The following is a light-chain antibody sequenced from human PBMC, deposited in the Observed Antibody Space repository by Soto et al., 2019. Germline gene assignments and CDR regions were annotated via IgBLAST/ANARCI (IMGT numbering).Light chain of an antibody. Sequence: QSALTQPASVSGSPGQSIIISCTGTSSDVGGFNYVSWYQQYPDKAPKLMIYEVTNRPSGVSNRFSGSKSGNTASLTISGLQAEDEADYYCSSYTSRRSVVFGGGTKLTVL. J-gene: IGLJ2*01. CDR1: SSDVGGFNY. CDR2: EVT. CDR3: SSYTSRRSVV. V-gene: IGLV2-14*01.